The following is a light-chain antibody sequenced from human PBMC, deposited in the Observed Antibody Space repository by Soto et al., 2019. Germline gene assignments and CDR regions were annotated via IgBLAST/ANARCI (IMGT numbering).Light chain of an antibody. CDR1: SSDVGGYNY. Sequence: QSALTQPASVSGSPGQSITISCTGTSSDVGGYNYVSWYQHHPGKAPKLMIYEVSNRPSGVSNRFSGSKSGNTASLSISGLQAEDEADYYCSLYTTSYTQVFGGGTKLTVL. CDR2: EVS. CDR3: SLYTTSYTQV. J-gene: IGLJ3*02. V-gene: IGLV2-14*01.